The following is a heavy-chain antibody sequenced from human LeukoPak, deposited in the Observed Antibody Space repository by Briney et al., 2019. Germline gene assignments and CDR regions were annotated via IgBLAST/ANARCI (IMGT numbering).Heavy chain of an antibody. Sequence: SVTLSLTCTVSGGSISSYYWSWIRQPPGKGLEWIGYIYYSGRTNYNPSLKSRVTISVDTSKNQFSLNLSSVTAADTAVYYCARDLLSTAGYFDYWGQGTLVTVSS. CDR2: IYYSGRT. V-gene: IGHV4-59*01. J-gene: IGHJ4*02. D-gene: IGHD6-19*01. CDR1: GGSISSYY. CDR3: ARDLLSTAGYFDY.